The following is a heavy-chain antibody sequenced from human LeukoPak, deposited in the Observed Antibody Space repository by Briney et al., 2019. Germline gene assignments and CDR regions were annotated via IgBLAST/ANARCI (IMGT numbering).Heavy chain of an antibody. CDR1: GGSFSGYY. Sequence: SETLSLTCAVYGGSFSGYYWCWIRQPPGKGLEWIGEINHSGSTNYNPSLKSRVTISVDTSKNQFSLKLSSVTAADTAVYYCARQDYGDYPFDYWGQGTLVTVSS. CDR2: INHSGST. J-gene: IGHJ4*02. V-gene: IGHV4-34*01. CDR3: ARQDYGDYPFDY. D-gene: IGHD4-17*01.